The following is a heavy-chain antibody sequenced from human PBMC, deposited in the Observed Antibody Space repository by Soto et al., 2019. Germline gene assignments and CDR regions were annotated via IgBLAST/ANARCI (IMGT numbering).Heavy chain of an antibody. CDR1: GFTFSSYG. Sequence: PGGSLRLSCAASGFTFSSYGMHWVRQAPGKGLEWVAVISYDGSNKYYADSVKGRFTISRDNSKNTLYLQMNSLRGEDTAVYYCAKDFGGSYYYYFCGIDFWGQGTTVTVSS. CDR3: AKDFGGSYYYYFCGIDF. CDR2: ISYDGSNK. J-gene: IGHJ6*02. V-gene: IGHV3-30*18. D-gene: IGHD1-26*01.